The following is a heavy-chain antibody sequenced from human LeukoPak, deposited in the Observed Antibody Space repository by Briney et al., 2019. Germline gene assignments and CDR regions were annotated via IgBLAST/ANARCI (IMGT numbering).Heavy chain of an antibody. V-gene: IGHV4-4*07. Sequence: SETLSLTCTVSGSSISSYYWSWIRQPAGKGLEWIGRIYTSGSTNYNPSLKSRVTMSVDTSTNQFSLKLSSVTAADTAVYYCARSGSYAPVDYWGQGTLVTVSS. CDR1: GSSISSYY. CDR2: IYTSGST. CDR3: ARSGSYAPVDY. D-gene: IGHD1-26*01. J-gene: IGHJ4*02.